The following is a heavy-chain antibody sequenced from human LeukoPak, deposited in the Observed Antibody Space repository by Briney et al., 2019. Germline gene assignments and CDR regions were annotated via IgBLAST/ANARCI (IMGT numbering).Heavy chain of an antibody. CDR1: GGTFSSYA. CDR2: IIPIFGTA. Sequence: SVKVSCKASGGTFSSYAISWVRQAPGQGLEWMGGIIPIFGTANYAQKFQGRVTITTDESTSTAYMELSSLRSEDTAVYYCARDDYGGNSVGNYWGQGTLVTVSS. D-gene: IGHD4-23*01. J-gene: IGHJ4*02. CDR3: ARDDYGGNSVGNY. V-gene: IGHV1-69*05.